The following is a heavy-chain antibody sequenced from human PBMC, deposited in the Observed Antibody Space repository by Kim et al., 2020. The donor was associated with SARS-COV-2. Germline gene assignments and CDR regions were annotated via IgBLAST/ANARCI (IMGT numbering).Heavy chain of an antibody. V-gene: IGHV3-23*01. J-gene: IGHJ4*02. D-gene: IGHD3-10*01. Sequence: SVKGRFTISRDNSKNTVYLQMNSLRAEDTAVYYCAKDLNYYGSGSYFDYWGQGTLVTVSS. CDR3: AKDLNYYGSGSYFDY.